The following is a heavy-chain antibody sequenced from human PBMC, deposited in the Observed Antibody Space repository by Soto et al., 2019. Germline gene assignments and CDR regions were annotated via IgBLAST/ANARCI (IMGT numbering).Heavy chain of an antibody. CDR2: VASDGGNK. J-gene: IGHJ4*02. Sequence: QVRLVESGGGVVQPGRSLRLSCAASGFDFSNYAMHWVRQAPGKGLEWVALVASDGGNKYYGDGVKGRFTISRDNSKSTLDLQMNSLRAEDTAVYFCALLEGGPQGNFDYWGQGILVTVSS. D-gene: IGHD3-10*01. CDR3: ALLEGGPQGNFDY. CDR1: GFDFSNYA. V-gene: IGHV3-30*03.